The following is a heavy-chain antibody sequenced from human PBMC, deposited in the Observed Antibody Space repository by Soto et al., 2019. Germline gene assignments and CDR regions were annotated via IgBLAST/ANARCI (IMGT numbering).Heavy chain of an antibody. J-gene: IGHJ3*02. CDR2: ISSSSSYT. V-gene: IGHV3-11*06. CDR3: ASNLGYCSGGSCYMYAFDI. D-gene: IGHD2-15*01. Sequence: PGGSLRLSCAASGFTFSDYYMSWIRQAPGKGLEWVSYISSSSSYTNYADSVKGRFTISRDNAKNSLYLQMNSLRAEDTAVYYCASNLGYCSGGSCYMYAFDIWGQGTMVTVSS. CDR1: GFTFSDYY.